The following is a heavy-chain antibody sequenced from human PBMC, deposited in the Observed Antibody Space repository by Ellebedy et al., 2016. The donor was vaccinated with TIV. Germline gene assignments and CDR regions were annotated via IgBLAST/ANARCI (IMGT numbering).Heavy chain of an antibody. CDR1: GFTFSSYG. CDR2: ISNDGNSQ. Sequence: GESLKISCEASGFTFSSYGMHWVRQVPDKGLEWVAAISNDGNSQKYADSVKGRFAISRDNSKNTLYLQLTGLRANDTAVYHCGKDRYGSGGYYYYGMDVWGQGTTVTVSS. D-gene: IGHD3-10*01. CDR3: GKDRYGSGGYYYYGMDV. V-gene: IGHV3-30*18. J-gene: IGHJ6*02.